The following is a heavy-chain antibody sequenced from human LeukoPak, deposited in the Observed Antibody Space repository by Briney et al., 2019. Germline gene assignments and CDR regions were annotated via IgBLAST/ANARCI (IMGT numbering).Heavy chain of an antibody. J-gene: IGHJ4*02. CDR1: GFTFSSYS. CDR2: ISSSSYI. D-gene: IGHD3-16*01. V-gene: IGHV3-21*01. Sequence: GGSLRLSCAASGFTFSSYSMNWVRQAPGKGLEWVSSISSSSYIYYADSVKGRFTISRDNAKNSLYLQMNSLRAEDTAVYYCAKDLTFGGADADYWGQGTLVTVSS. CDR3: AKDLTFGGADADY.